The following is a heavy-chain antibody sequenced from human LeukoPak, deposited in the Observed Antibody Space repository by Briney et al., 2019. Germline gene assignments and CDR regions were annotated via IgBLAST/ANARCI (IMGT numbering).Heavy chain of an antibody. CDR2: IYYTGSS. V-gene: IGHV4-59*01. D-gene: IGHD3-10*01. Sequence: SETPSLTCSVSAGSISSYYWSWIRQPPGKGLEWIGYIYYTGSSNYNPSLKSRVTISLDMSKNQFSLKLSSVTAADTAVYYCVGVSGSYSSGDYWGQGTPVTVSS. J-gene: IGHJ4*02. CDR1: AGSISSYY. CDR3: VGVSGSYSSGDY.